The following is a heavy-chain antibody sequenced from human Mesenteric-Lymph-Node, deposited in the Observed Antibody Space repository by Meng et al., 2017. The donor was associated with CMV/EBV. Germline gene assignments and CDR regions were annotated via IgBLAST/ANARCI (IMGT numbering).Heavy chain of an antibody. J-gene: IGHJ4*02. CDR1: GFIFINYG. CDR2: IGPGSYST. D-gene: IGHD6-13*01. Sequence: GESLKISCAASGFIFINYGMSWVRQAPGKGLEWVSSIGPGSYSTSYAESVRGRFTVSRDNAKNSLYLQMNSLRAEDTTVYYCAGGVRQQLYYWGQGTLVTVSS. CDR3: AGGVRQQLYY. V-gene: IGHV3-21*01.